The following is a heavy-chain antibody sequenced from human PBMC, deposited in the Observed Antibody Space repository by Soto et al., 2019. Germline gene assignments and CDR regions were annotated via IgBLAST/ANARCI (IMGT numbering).Heavy chain of an antibody. CDR2: ISAYNGNT. V-gene: IGHV1-18*01. CDR3: ARVQSGYDFAY. J-gene: IGHJ4*02. Sequence: QVQLVQSGAEVKRPGASVKVSSKAPGYTFTSYGINWVRQAPGEGLEWMGWISAYNGNTHYAQKLQGRVTMTTDTSTSTAYMELRSLRSDDTAVYYCARVQSGYDFAYWGQGTLVTVSS. CDR1: GYTFTSYG. D-gene: IGHD5-12*01.